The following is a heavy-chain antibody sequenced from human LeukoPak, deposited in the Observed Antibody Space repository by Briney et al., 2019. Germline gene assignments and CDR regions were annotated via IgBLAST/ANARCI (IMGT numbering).Heavy chain of an antibody. J-gene: IGHJ4*02. CDR2: IHYSGNT. CDR3: ARLGAGPIYYDFWSGYSSFYFDY. Sequence: PSETLSLTCTVSGGSTSSSNFYWGWIRQPPGMGLEWIGGIHYSGNTYYNPSLKSRVTISIDTSKNQFSLKLSSVTAADTAVYYCARLGAGPIYYDFWSGYSSFYFDYWGQGTLVTVSS. D-gene: IGHD3-3*01. V-gene: IGHV4-39*01. CDR1: GGSTSSSNFY.